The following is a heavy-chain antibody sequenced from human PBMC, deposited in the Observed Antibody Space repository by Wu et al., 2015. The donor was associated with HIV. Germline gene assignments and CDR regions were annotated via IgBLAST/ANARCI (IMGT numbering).Heavy chain of an antibody. CDR1: GYSFTSYY. V-gene: IGHV1-46*01. CDR3: ARGRLGRWYFDV. CDR2: INPSDGST. Sequence: QVQLVHSGAEVKKPGASVKVSCKASGYSFTSYYLHWVRQAPGQGLEYMGMINPSDGSTIYAQKFQGRVTMTRDTSTDTIYMDLSTLRSEDTALYYCARGRLGRWYFDVWGRGTLVTVSS. J-gene: IGHJ2*01. D-gene: IGHD7-27*01.